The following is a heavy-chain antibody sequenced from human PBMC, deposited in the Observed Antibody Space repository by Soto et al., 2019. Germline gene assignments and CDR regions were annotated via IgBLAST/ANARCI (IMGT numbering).Heavy chain of an antibody. D-gene: IGHD3-9*01. CDR1: GFPFDDYA. CDR2: IKSKTDGGTT. Sequence: PGGSLRLSCAASGFPFDDYAMHWVRPAPGKGLEWVGRIKSKTDGGTTDYAAPVKGRFTISRDDSKNTLYLQMNSLKTEDTAVYYCTTDLTPGAFDIWGQGTMVTVSS. J-gene: IGHJ3*02. CDR3: TTDLTPGAFDI. V-gene: IGHV3-15*01.